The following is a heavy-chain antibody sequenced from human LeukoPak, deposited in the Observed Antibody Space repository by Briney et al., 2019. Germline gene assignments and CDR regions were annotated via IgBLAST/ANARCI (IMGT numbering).Heavy chain of an antibody. CDR1: GFTFSTFA. J-gene: IGHJ6*03. Sequence: GGSLRLSCAASGFTFSTFAMIWVRQPPGKGLEWVSAISGSGGSTYYADSVKGRFTISRDNSKNTLYLQMNSLRAEDTAVYYCAKPRVPIKTPYYYYYMDVWGKGTTVTISS. CDR2: ISGSGGST. V-gene: IGHV3-23*01. CDR3: AKPRVPIKTPYYYYYMDV.